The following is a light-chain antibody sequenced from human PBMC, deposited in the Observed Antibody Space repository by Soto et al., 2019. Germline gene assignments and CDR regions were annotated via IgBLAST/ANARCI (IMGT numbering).Light chain of an antibody. Sequence: EIVLTQSPGTLSLSPGERATLSCRASQSVSSSSLAWYQQKPGRAPRLLIFGTSTRATGIPDRFSGSVSGTDFTLTVSGLEPEDFAVYYCQQYGTSPWTFGQGNKVEIK. J-gene: IGKJ1*01. CDR1: QSVSSSS. V-gene: IGKV3-20*01. CDR2: GTS. CDR3: QQYGTSPWT.